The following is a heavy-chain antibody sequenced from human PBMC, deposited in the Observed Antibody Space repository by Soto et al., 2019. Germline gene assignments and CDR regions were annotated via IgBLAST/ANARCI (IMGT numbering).Heavy chain of an antibody. J-gene: IGHJ4*02. CDR1: GFTVSDND. D-gene: IGHD4-17*01. CDR3: ARDSAPVTHEIDY. Sequence: GGSLRLSCAASGFTVSDNDMNWVRQAPGKGLEWVSVVYRGGSTYYADSVKGRFTTSRDTSRNTVFLQMSSLRVEDTAVYYCARDSAPVTHEIDYWGQGTLVTVSS. V-gene: IGHV3-66*01. CDR2: VYRGGST.